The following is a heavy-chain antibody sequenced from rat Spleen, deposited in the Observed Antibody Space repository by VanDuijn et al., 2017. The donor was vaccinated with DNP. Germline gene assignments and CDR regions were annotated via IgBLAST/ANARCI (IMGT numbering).Heavy chain of an antibody. D-gene: IGHD1-11*01. V-gene: IGHV3-1*01. Sequence: EVQLQESGPGLVKPSQSLSLTCSVTGFSITSNYWAWIRKFPGNKMEWIGHISYSGYTGYNPSLKSRISIARDTSKNQFFLQLNSITTEDTATYYCARGLNYGGYNYYWYFDFWGPGTMVTVSS. CDR1: GFSITSNY. CDR2: ISYSGYT. CDR3: ARGLNYGGYNYYWYFDF. J-gene: IGHJ1*01.